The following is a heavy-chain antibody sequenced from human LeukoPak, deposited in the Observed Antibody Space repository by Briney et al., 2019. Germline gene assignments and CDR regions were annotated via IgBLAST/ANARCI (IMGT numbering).Heavy chain of an antibody. CDR3: ARAGLSNPGIAVAGTDYYYYYMDV. Sequence: ASVKVSCKASGYTFTSYGISWVRQAPGQGLEWMGWISAYNGNTNYAQKLQGRVTMTTDTSTSTAYMELRSLRSDDTAVYYCARAGLSNPGIAVAGTDYYYYYMDVWGKGTTVTVSS. CDR1: GYTFTSYG. D-gene: IGHD6-19*01. J-gene: IGHJ6*03. V-gene: IGHV1-18*01. CDR2: ISAYNGNT.